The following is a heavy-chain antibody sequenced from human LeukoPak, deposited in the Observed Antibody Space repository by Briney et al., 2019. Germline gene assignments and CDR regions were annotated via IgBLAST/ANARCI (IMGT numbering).Heavy chain of an antibody. D-gene: IGHD1-14*01. V-gene: IGHV3-30*14. J-gene: IGHJ4*02. CDR1: GFTFSSYA. Sequence: GGSLRLSCAASGFTFSSYAMHWVRQAPGKGLEWVAVISDDGSNEHYADSVRGRFTITRDNAKQSLYLQMNSLRVEDTAVYHCVRQPDSARYGFDYWGRGTQVTVSS. CDR2: ISDDGSNE. CDR3: VRQPDSARYGFDY.